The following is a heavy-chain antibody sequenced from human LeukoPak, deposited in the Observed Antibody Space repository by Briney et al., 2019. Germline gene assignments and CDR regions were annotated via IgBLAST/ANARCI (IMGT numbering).Heavy chain of an antibody. J-gene: IGHJ4*02. CDR3: AREPGIAVAAPFDY. V-gene: IGHV4-59*12. CDR2: IYYSGST. CDR1: GGSISSYY. D-gene: IGHD6-19*01. Sequence: SETLSLTCTVSGGSISSYYWSWIRQPPGKGLEWIGYIYYSGSTNYNPSLKSRVTISVDTSKNQFSLKLSSVTAADTAVYYCAREPGIAVAAPFDYWGQGTLVTVSS.